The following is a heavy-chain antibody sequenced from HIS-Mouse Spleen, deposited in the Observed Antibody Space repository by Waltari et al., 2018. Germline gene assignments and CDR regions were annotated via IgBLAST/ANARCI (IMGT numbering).Heavy chain of an antibody. J-gene: IGHJ3*02. CDR3: ARDRSSSWYAFDI. D-gene: IGHD6-13*01. CDR1: GYTFTGYY. CDR2: INHNSGST. V-gene: IGHV1-2*02. Sequence: QVQLVQSGAEVKKPGASVKVSCKASGYTFTGYYMHWVRQAPGQGREWRGWINHNSGSTNEAQKIQGRVTMTRETSISTAYMELSRLRSDDTAVYYCARDRSSSWYAFDIWGQGTMVTVSS.